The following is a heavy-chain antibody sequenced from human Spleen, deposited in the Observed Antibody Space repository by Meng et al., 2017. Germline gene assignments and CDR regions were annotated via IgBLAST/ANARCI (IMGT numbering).Heavy chain of an antibody. CDR2: IYHSGTT. CDR3: ASQVFSVLNWFGP. V-gene: IGHV4-4*03. J-gene: IGHJ5*02. CDR1: GGSISSNNW. D-gene: IGHD4/OR15-4a*01. Sequence: GPLQGSGRGLVEMQGTLALTCAVSGGSISSNNWWSWVRQPPGKGLEWIGKIYHSGTTNYTPYLKSRVTMSVDKSKNQFSLKLSSVTAADTAVYYCASQVFSVLNWFGPWGQGTLVTVSS.